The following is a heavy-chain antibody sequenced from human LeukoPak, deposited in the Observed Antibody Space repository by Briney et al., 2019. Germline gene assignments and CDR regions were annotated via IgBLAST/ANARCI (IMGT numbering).Heavy chain of an antibody. CDR2: INPNSGGT. J-gene: IGHJ4*02. CDR1: GYTFTAYY. D-gene: IGHD6-6*01. V-gene: IGHV1-2*02. Sequence: ASVKVSCKTSGYTFTAYYMHWVRQAPGQGLEWMGWINPNSGGTNYAQKFQGRVTMTWDTSIRTTYMEVSRLRSDDTAVYYCARDPPSSIATRPIFDYWGQGTLVTVSS. CDR3: ARDPPSSIATRPIFDY.